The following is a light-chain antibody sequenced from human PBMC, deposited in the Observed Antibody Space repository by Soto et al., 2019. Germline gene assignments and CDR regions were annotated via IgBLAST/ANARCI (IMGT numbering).Light chain of an antibody. Sequence: QSVLTQPPSVSGSPGQSVAISCTGTSSDVGAYDRVSWYQQPPGTAPKVIIYEVSNWPSGVPDRFSGSKSGNTASLTITGLQAEDEADYYCSSFTSDTTRVFGGGTKVTVL. V-gene: IGLV2-18*02. CDR2: EVS. CDR3: SSFTSDTTRV. CDR1: SSDVGAYDR. J-gene: IGLJ3*02.